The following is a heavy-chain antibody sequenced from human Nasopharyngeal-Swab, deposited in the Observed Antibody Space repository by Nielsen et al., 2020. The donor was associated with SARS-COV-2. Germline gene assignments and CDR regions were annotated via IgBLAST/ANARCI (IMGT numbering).Heavy chain of an antibody. Sequence: SVKVSCKASGGTFSSYAISWVRQAPGQGLEWMGGIIPIFGTANYAQKFQGGVTITADKSTSTAYMELSSLRSEDTAVYYCARTAFYYDILTGYYPTYYYYYMDVWGKGTTVTVSS. CDR2: IIPIFGTA. J-gene: IGHJ6*03. V-gene: IGHV1-69*06. D-gene: IGHD3-9*01. CDR1: GGTFSSYA. CDR3: ARTAFYYDILTGYYPTYYYYYMDV.